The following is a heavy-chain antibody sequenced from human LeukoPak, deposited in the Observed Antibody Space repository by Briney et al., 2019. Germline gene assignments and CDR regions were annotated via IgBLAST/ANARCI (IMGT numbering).Heavy chain of an antibody. CDR3: ARMPVGHSVVGADATDAFDI. Sequence: SETLSLTCTVSGGSINSYYWSWIRQPPGKGLEWIGYIYFSGSTNYNPSLKSRVTMSVNTSKNQLSLKLTSVTAADTAVYYCARMPVGHSVVGADATDAFDIWGQGTMVTVSS. CDR1: GGSINSYY. D-gene: IGHD2-2*01. CDR2: IYFSGST. V-gene: IGHV4-59*01. J-gene: IGHJ3*02.